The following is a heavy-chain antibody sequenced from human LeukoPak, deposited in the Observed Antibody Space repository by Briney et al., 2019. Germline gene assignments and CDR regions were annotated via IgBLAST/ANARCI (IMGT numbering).Heavy chain of an antibody. CDR2: IWYDGSNK. CDR1: GFTFSSYG. J-gene: IGHJ6*04. D-gene: IGHD3-10*01. CDR3: ARRGSGSYYNRMDV. Sequence: GGSLRLSCAASGFTFSSYGMHWVRQAPGKGLEWVAVIWYDGSNKYYADSVKGRFTISRDNSKNTLYLQMNSLRAEDTAVYHCARRGSGSYYNRMDVWGKGTTVTVSS. V-gene: IGHV3-33*01.